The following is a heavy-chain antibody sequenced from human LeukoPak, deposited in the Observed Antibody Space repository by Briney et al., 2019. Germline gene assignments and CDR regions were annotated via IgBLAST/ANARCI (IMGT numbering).Heavy chain of an antibody. CDR1: GFTFSTFG. CDR2: IWYDGNNE. D-gene: IGHD6-6*01. J-gene: IGHJ4*02. CDR3: AKDSSSSLDH. V-gene: IGHV3-33*06. Sequence: GGSLRLSCAASGFTFSTFGMHWVRQAPGKGLEWVAVIWYDGNNEYYADSVKGRFAISRDNSNNTLSLQMYSLRAEDTAVYYCAKDSSSSLDHWGQGTLVTVSS.